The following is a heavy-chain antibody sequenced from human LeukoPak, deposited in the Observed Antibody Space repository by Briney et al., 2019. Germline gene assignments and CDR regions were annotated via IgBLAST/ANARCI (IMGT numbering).Heavy chain of an antibody. V-gene: IGHV5-51*01. J-gene: IGHJ4*02. Sequence: GESLKISCKGSGYNFATNWIGWVRQMPGKGLEWMGMIYPGDSDTRYSPSSQGQVTISVDKSINTAYLQWSSLKASDTAMYFCARPTYSTNWDYWGQGTLVTVSS. CDR3: ARPTYSTNWDY. CDR1: GYNFATNW. CDR2: IYPGDSDT. D-gene: IGHD7-27*01.